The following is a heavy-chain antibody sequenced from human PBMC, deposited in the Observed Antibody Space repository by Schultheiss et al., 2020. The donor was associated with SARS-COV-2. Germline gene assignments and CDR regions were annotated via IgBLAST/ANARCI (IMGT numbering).Heavy chain of an antibody. CDR1: GFTFSNAW. D-gene: IGHD6-13*01. J-gene: IGHJ3*02. Sequence: GGSLRLSCAASGFTFSNAWMSWVRQAPGKGLEWVGRIKSKTDGGTTDYAAPVKGRFTISRDDSKNTLYLQMNSLKTEDTAVYYCTTRGSSSWYGAFDIWGQGTMVTVSS. CDR2: IKSKTDGGTT. CDR3: TTRGSSSWYGAFDI. V-gene: IGHV3-15*01.